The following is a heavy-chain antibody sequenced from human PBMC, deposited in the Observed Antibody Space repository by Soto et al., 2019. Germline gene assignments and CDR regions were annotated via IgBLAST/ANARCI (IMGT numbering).Heavy chain of an antibody. CDR3: AKVAGTMIVVVTPDAFDI. J-gene: IGHJ3*02. V-gene: IGHV3-23*01. CDR1: GFTFSSYG. Sequence: GGSLRLSCAASGFTFSSYGMSWVRQAPRKGLEWVSTIRGSADSANYADSVKGRFTISRDNSKNTLYLQMNSLRAEDTAVYYCAKVAGTMIVVVTPDAFDIWGQGTMVTVSS. D-gene: IGHD3-22*01. CDR2: IRGSADSA.